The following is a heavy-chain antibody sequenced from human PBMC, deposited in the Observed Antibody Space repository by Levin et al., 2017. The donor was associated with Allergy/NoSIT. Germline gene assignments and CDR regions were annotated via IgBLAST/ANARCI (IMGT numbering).Heavy chain of an antibody. Sequence: GGSLRLSCAASGFTFSSYSMNWVRQAPGKGLEWVSSISSSSSYIYYADSVKGRFTISRDNAKNSLYLQMNSLRAEDTAVYYCASHGRTDAFDIWGQGTMVTVSS. CDR1: GFTFSSYS. CDR2: ISSSSSYI. V-gene: IGHV3-21*01. J-gene: IGHJ3*02. D-gene: IGHD4-17*01. CDR3: ASHGRTDAFDI.